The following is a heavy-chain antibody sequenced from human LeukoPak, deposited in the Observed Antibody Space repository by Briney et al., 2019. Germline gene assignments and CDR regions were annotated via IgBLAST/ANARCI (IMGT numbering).Heavy chain of an antibody. V-gene: IGHV3-73*01. CDR1: GFTFSGSA. CDR2: IRSKANSYAT. Sequence: GGSLKLFCAASGFTFSGSAMHWVRQASGKGLEWVGRIRSKANSYATAYAASVKGRFTISRDDSKNTAYLQMNSLKTEDTAVYYCTRGYCSGGSCYSYNWNDWDAFDIWGQGTMVTVSS. D-gene: IGHD2-15*01. CDR3: TRGYCSGGSCYSYNWNDWDAFDI. J-gene: IGHJ3*02.